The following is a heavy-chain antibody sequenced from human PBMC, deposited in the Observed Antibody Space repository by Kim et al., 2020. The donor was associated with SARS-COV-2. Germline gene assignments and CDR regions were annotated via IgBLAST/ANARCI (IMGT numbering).Heavy chain of an antibody. Sequence: GGSLRLSCTASGFTLSHNAMTWVRQTPGKGLEWVSAITASGGNTYYADSVKGRFTTSRDNSKETLYLHLSSLRAEDTALYYCAKEGGNYNFWNGYYFD. CDR1: GFTLSHNA. CDR3: AKEGGNYNFWNGYYFD. V-gene: IGHV3-23*01. J-gene: IGHJ4*01. CDR2: ITASGGNT. D-gene: IGHD3-3*01.